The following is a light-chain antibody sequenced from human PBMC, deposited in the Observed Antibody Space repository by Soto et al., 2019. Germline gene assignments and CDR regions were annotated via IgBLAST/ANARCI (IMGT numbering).Light chain of an antibody. CDR2: KAS. CDR1: QTISSW. CDR3: QHYNSYSEE. Sequence: DIQMTQSPSTLSGAVGDRVTITCRASQTISSWLAWYHQKPGKAPKLLIYKASTLKSGVPSRFSGSGSGTEFTLTISSLQPDDFATYYCQHYNSYSEEFGQGTKV. J-gene: IGKJ1*01. V-gene: IGKV1-5*03.